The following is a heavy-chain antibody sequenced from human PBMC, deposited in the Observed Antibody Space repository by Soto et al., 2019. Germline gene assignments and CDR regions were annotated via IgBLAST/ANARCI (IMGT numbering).Heavy chain of an antibody. V-gene: IGHV1-18*01. CDR3: ARDQESITDRILQY. CDR1: GDTFASFG. CDR2: ISAYNGNT. D-gene: IGHD3-10*01. J-gene: IGHJ4*02. Sequence: ASVKVSCKASGDTFASFGFSWVRQAPGQGLEWLGWISAYNGNTHYAQKVRDRVTLTTDTSTNTAYMELRSLTSDDTAVYYCARDQESITDRILQYWGQGTRVTVYS.